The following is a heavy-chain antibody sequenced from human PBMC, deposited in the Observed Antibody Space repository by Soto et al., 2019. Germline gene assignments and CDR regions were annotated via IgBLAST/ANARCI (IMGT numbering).Heavy chain of an antibody. D-gene: IGHD2-15*01. J-gene: IGHJ4*02. CDR3: AKARVVVAATLDY. V-gene: IGHV3-30*18. Sequence: GGSLRLSCAASGFTFSSYGMHWVRQAPGKGLEWVAVISYDGSNKYYADSVKGRFTISRDNSKNTLYLQTNSLRAEDTAVYYCAKARVVVAATLDYWGQGTLVTVSS. CDR1: GFTFSSYG. CDR2: ISYDGSNK.